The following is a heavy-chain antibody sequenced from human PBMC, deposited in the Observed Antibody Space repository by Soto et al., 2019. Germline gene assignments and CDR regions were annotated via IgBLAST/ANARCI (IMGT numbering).Heavy chain of an antibody. J-gene: IGHJ4*02. D-gene: IGHD3-16*02. CDR2: IIPIFGTA. Sequence: SVKVSCKASGGTFSSYAISWVRQAPGQGLEWMGGIIPIFGTANYAQKFQGRVTITADESTSTAYMELSSLRSEDTAVYYCARERGEGNYDHVWGSYRHPRGYFDYWGQGTLVTVSS. CDR1: GGTFSSYA. CDR3: ARERGEGNYDHVWGSYRHPRGYFDY. V-gene: IGHV1-69*13.